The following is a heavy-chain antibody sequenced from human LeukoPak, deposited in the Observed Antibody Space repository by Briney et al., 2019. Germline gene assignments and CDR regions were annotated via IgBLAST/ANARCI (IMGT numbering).Heavy chain of an antibody. CDR3: ARLAAAGIPIN. CDR2: IYYSGST. V-gene: IGHV4-59*08. D-gene: IGHD6-13*01. Sequence: SETLSLTCTVSGGSISSYYWSWIRQPPGKGLEWIGYIYYSGSTNYNPSLKSRVTISVDTSKSQFSLKLSSVTAADTAVYYCARLAAAGIPINWGQGTMVTVSS. CDR1: GGSISSYY. J-gene: IGHJ3*01.